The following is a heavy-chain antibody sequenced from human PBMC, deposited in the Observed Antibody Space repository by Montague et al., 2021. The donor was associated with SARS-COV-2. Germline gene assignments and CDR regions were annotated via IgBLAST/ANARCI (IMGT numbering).Heavy chain of an antibody. Sequence: SETLSLTCSVSGNSLSNSRYFWGWIRQPPRKGLEWIGSFYFGGKFLYNSSLESRVTISVDTSKNQFSLQLSSVTASDTAVYYCARAGSGSYSFYYYYGMDVWGQGTTVTVSS. V-gene: IGHV4-39*01. J-gene: IGHJ6*02. D-gene: IGHD3-10*01. CDR2: FYFGGKF. CDR1: GNSLSNSRYF. CDR3: ARAGSGSYSFYYYYGMDV.